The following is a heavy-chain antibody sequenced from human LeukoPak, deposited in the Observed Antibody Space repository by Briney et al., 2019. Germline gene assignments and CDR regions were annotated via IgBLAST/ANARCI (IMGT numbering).Heavy chain of an antibody. J-gene: IGHJ4*02. CDR2: IYSDGTT. CDR3: AREPGYSYGAFDY. D-gene: IGHD5-18*01. CDR1: GFTVSSNY. V-gene: IGHV3-53*01. Sequence: PGGSLRLSCAASGFTVSSNYMTWVGQAPGKGLEWVSVIYSDGTTYYADSVKGRFTISRDNSKNTLYLQMSSLRADDTAVYYCAREPGYSYGAFDYWGQGALVTVSS.